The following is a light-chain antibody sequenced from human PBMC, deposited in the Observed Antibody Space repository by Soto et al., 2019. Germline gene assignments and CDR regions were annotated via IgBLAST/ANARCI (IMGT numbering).Light chain of an antibody. V-gene: IGLV1-51*01. CDR3: ATWDTGLSAGV. CDR1: SSNIGHNY. J-gene: IGLJ1*01. Sequence: QSVLTQPPSVSAAPGQKVTISCSGSSSNIGHNYVFWYQQFPGTAPKLLISDNDKRPSGIPDRFSGSRSGTSATLGITGLQTEDEADYYCATWDTGLSAGVFGTETKLTVL. CDR2: DND.